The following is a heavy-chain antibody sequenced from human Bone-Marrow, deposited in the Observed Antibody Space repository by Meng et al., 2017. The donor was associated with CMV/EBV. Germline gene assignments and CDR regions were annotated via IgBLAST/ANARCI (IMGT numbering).Heavy chain of an antibody. CDR1: GFTFSSYG. CDR2: IRYDGSNK. Sequence: GESLKISCAASGFTFSSYGMHWVRQAPGKGLEWVAFIRYDGSNKYYADSVKGRFTISRDNSKNTLYLQMNSLRAEDTAVYYCARGLRTGLNWFDPWGQGTLVTVSS. D-gene: IGHD3/OR15-3a*01. V-gene: IGHV3-30*02. CDR3: ARGLRTGLNWFDP. J-gene: IGHJ5*02.